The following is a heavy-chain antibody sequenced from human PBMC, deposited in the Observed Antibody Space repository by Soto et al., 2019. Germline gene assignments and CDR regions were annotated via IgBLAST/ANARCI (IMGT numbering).Heavy chain of an antibody. D-gene: IGHD3-22*01. Sequence: PGGSLRLSCAASGFTFSTYPMHWVRQAPGKGLEYVSAISSNGGSTYYADSVKGRFTISRDNSKNTLYLQMGNLRTEDMAVYYCARVLSDSRGFYYDYWGQGT. CDR1: GFTFSTYP. CDR2: ISSNGGST. J-gene: IGHJ4*02. V-gene: IGHV3-64*02. CDR3: ARVLSDSRGFYYDY.